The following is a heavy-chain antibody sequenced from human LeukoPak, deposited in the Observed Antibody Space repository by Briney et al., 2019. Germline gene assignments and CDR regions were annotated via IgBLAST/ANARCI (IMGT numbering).Heavy chain of an antibody. CDR2: ITTSGST. V-gene: IGHV3-23*01. CDR3: AKAPVWNYYYGLDV. D-gene: IGHD2-21*01. CDR1: GLTASHNVNNA. J-gene: IGHJ6*02. Sequence: GGSLRLSCAASGLTASHNVNNAMSWVRHAPGKGLEWVSGITTSGSTYYADSVKGRFAISRENSNNTLYLHMDSLRAEDTAVYYCAKAPVWNYYYGLDVWGQGTTVTVSS.